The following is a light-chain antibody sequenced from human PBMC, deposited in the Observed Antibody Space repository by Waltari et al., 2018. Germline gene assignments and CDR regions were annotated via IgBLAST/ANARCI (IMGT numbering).Light chain of an antibody. CDR2: DVA. CDR1: SSDVGGYNF. J-gene: IGLJ3*02. Sequence: QSALTQPASVSGSPGQSITISCTGTSSDVGGYNFVSWYQQHPGRAPKLLIYDVANRPSGVSDRFAAAKSGNTASLTISGLQAEDEADYYCNSYTINSTLVFGGGTKLTVL. CDR3: NSYTINSTLV. V-gene: IGLV2-14*03.